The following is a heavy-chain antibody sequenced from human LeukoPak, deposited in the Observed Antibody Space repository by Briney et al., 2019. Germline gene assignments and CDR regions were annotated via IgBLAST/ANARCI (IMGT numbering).Heavy chain of an antibody. V-gene: IGHV3-43*02. CDR2: ISGDGGST. J-gene: IGHJ4*02. Sequence: GGSLRLSCXASGFTFDDXXXXXXXQAPXXXXXXXSLISGDGGSTYYADSVKGRFTISRDXSKNSLYLQMNSLRTEDTALYYCAKEDSPVGMAIDYWGQGTLVTVSS. CDR3: AKEDSPVGMAIDY. D-gene: IGHD5-24*01. CDR1: GFTFDDXX.